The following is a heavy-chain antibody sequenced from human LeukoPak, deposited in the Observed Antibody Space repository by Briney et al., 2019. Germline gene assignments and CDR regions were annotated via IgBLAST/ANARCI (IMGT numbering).Heavy chain of an antibody. D-gene: IGHD3-10*01. Sequence: GGSLRLSCAASGFTLSTYWMNWVRQAPGKGLEWVANIQQDGGKKYYVDSVKGRFTISRDNAKNSLYLQMSSLRAEDTAVYYCAREIDGSSDYWGQGTLVTVSS. CDR2: IQQDGGKK. CDR3: AREIDGSSDY. V-gene: IGHV3-7*01. CDR1: GFTLSTYW. J-gene: IGHJ4*02.